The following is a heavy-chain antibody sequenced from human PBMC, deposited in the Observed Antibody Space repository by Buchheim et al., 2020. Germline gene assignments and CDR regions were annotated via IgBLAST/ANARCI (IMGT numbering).Heavy chain of an antibody. CDR1: GFTFSSYA. Sequence: EVQLLESGGGLVQPGGSLRLSCAASGFTFSSYAMSWVRQAPGKGLEWVSAISGSGGSTYYAAPVKGRFTISRDNSKNTPYLQMNSLRAEDTAVYYCAKDPPRFNQYYYYGMDVWGQGTT. CDR3: AKDPPRFNQYYYYGMDV. V-gene: IGHV3-23*01. J-gene: IGHJ6*02. D-gene: IGHD1-14*01. CDR2: ISGSGGST.